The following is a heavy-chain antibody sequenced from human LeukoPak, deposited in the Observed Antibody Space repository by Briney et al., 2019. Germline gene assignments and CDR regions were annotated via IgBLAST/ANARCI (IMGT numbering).Heavy chain of an antibody. CDR1: GFTFSNAW. V-gene: IGHV3-15*01. J-gene: IGHJ4*02. CDR2: IKSKTDGGTT. CDR3: TTEPTYYDILTGPLK. Sequence: GGSLRLSCAASGFTFSNAWMSWVRQAPGKGLEWVGRIKSKTDGGTTDYAAPVKGRFTISRDDSKNTLYLQMNSLKTEDTAVYYCTTEPTYYDILTGPLKWGQGTLVTVPS. D-gene: IGHD3-9*01.